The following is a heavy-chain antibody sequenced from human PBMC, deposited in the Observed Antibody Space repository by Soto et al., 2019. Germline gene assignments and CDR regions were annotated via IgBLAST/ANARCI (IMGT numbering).Heavy chain of an antibody. CDR3: AKVGELLSFPYYFDY. V-gene: IGHV3-23*01. CDR2: ISGSGGST. D-gene: IGHD2-2*01. CDR1: GFTFSSYA. J-gene: IGHJ4*02. Sequence: GGSLRLSCAASGFTFSSYAMSWVRQAPGKGLEWVSAISGSGGSTYYADSVKGRFTISRDNSKNTLYLQMNSLRAEDTAVYYCAKVGELLSFPYYFDYWGQGTLVTVSS.